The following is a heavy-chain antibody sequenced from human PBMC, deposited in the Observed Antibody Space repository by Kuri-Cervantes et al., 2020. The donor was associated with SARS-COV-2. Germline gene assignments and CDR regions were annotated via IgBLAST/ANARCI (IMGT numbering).Heavy chain of an antibody. CDR3: AKAAFTGYTGYRID. CDR2: ISDSGGST. CDR1: GFTFSSFG. D-gene: IGHD3-16*02. J-gene: IGHJ4*02. V-gene: IGHV3-23*01. Sequence: GEYLKTPCAASGFTFSSFGMSWVRQAPGKGREWVSAISDSGGSTFYAHSVKGRFTISRDNSKNMVYLQMDSLRAEDTAVYYCAKAAFTGYTGYRIDWGQGTLVTVSS.